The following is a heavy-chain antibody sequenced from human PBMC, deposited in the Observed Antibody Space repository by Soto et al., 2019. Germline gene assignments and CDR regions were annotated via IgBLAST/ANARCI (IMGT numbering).Heavy chain of an antibody. CDR1: GFSLSTSGVG. CDR3: AHGSRVRHFDWVSPHDGFDI. CDR2: IYWDDDK. V-gene: IGHV2-5*02. Sequence: QITLKESGPTLVKPTQTLTLTCTFSGFSLSTSGVGVGWIRQPPGKALEWLALIYWDDDKRYSPSLKSRLTLTQDTSKNQLVLTMTNIDPVDPATYYCAHGSRVRHFDWVSPHDGFDIWGQATMVTVSS. J-gene: IGHJ3*02. D-gene: IGHD3-9*01.